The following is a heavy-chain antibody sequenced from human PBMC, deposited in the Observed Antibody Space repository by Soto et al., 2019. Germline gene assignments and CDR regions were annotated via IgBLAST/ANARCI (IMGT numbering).Heavy chain of an antibody. CDR3: MTPGSADHSDY. V-gene: IGHV3-30*03. Sequence: VQLVESGGGVVQAGGSLRLSCAVSGIFFSSYGMHWVRQAPGKGLEWVALISHDGSSSYYADSVRGRFTISRDNSRDTVFLQLSGLRTEDSALYYCMTPGSADHSDYWGQGTLVTVSS. CDR2: ISHDGSSS. J-gene: IGHJ4*02. CDR1: GIFFSSYG. D-gene: IGHD4-17*01.